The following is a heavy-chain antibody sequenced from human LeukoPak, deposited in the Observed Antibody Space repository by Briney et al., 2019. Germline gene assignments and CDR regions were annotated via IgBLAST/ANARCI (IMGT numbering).Heavy chain of an antibody. J-gene: IGHJ3*02. CDR3: ARARGYYYGSGSYYPNAFDI. CDR1: GYTFTSYG. V-gene: IGHV1-18*01. D-gene: IGHD3-10*01. CDR2: ISAYNGNT. Sequence: GASVKVSCKASGYTFTSYGISWVRQAPGQGLEWMGWISAYNGNTNYAQKLQGRVTMTTDTSTSTAYMELRSLRSDDTAVYYCARARGYYYGSGSYYPNAFDIWGQGTMVTVSS.